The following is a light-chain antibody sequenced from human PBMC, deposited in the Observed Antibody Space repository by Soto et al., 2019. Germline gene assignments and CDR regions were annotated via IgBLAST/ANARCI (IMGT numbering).Light chain of an antibody. CDR1: QGISSY. CDR3: QQRNSYPIT. Sequence: IQLTQSPSSLSASVGDRVTITCRASQGISSYLAWYQQKPGKAPKLLIYAASTLQSGVPSRFRGSGSGTDFTLTISSLQPEDFANYYCQQRNSYPITFGQGTRLEIK. CDR2: AAS. V-gene: IGKV1-9*01. J-gene: IGKJ5*01.